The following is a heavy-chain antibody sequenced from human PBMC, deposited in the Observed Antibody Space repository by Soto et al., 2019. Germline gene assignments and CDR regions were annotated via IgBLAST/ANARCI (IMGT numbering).Heavy chain of an antibody. J-gene: IGHJ2*01. Sequence: QVQLVESGGGLVKPGGSVRLSCAASGLIFSDYYMSWIRQAPGKGLEWLSYISSSSSYTNYADSVKGRFTISRDNAKNSLYLQMNSLRDEDTAVYYCAKRAAPTADWDFDLWGRGTLVTVSS. CDR2: ISSSSSYT. V-gene: IGHV3-11*05. D-gene: IGHD2-15*01. CDR3: AKRAAPTADWDFDL. CDR1: GLIFSDYY.